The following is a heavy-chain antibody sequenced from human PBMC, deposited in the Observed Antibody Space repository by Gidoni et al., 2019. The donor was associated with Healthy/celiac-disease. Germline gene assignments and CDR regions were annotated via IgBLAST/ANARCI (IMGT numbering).Heavy chain of an antibody. Sequence: QVQLQEPGPGLVKPSEPLSLTCAVPGGSIGRYYWSWIRQPPGKGLEWIGYIDYSGSTNYNPSLKSRVTISVDTSKNQFSLKLSSVTAADAAVYYCARGGSTKTYDYWGQGTLVTVSS. CDR2: IDYSGST. J-gene: IGHJ4*02. V-gene: IGHV4-59*01. CDR1: GGSIGRYY. CDR3: ARGGSTKTYDY. D-gene: IGHD5-12*01.